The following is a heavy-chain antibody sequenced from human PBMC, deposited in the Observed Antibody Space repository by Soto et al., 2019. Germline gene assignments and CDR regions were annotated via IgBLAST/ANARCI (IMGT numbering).Heavy chain of an antibody. D-gene: IGHD1-26*01. CDR2: ISYDGSLK. J-gene: IGHJ4*02. CDR3: AKEIKPVSSPWDFDY. V-gene: IGHV3-30*18. Sequence: QVHLVESGGGVVQPGRSLRLSCTASGFTFSSYGMSWVRQAPGKGLEWMTIISYDGSLKYYVDSVKGRFTVSRDNSKNTLYLQMNSLRADDTAVYYCAKEIKPVSSPWDFDYWGQGTLVTVSS. CDR1: GFTFSSYG.